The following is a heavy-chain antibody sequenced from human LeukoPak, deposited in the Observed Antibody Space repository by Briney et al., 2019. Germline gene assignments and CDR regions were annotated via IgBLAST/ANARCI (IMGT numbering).Heavy chain of an antibody. J-gene: IGHJ3*02. D-gene: IGHD7-27*01. CDR1: GFTFSGYA. Sequence: GGSLRLSCAASGFTFSGYAMHWVRQAPGKGLEWVSAISGSGGSTYYADSVKGRFTISRDNSKNTLYLQMNSLRAEDTAVYYCAKVNWEGSFDIWGQGTMVTVSS. V-gene: IGHV3-23*01. CDR2: ISGSGGST. CDR3: AKVNWEGSFDI.